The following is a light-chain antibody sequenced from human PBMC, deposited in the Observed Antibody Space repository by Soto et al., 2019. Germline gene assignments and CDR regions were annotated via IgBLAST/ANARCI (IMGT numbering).Light chain of an antibody. CDR3: SSYTTSSTVI. Sequence: QSVLTQPASVSGSPGQSITISCTGTTSDIGAYDFVSWYQQHPGKAPKLMIYEVSSRPPGLSHRFSGSKSGNTASLTISALQAEDEAAYYCSSYTTSSTVIFGGGTKVTVL. J-gene: IGLJ2*01. CDR2: EVS. V-gene: IGLV2-14*01. CDR1: TSDIGAYDF.